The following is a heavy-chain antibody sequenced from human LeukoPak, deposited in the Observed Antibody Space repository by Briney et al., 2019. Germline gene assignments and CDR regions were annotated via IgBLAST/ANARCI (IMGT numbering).Heavy chain of an antibody. J-gene: IGHJ4*02. CDR2: IRYDGNNK. CDR3: ARTYNPDY. V-gene: IGHV3-30*02. CDR1: GFTFSSTG. Sequence: GGSLRLSCTASGFTFSSTGMHWVRQAPGKGLEWVSYIRYDGNNKYYGDSVKGLLTVSRDNSKNTLYLQMNSLRVEDTAVYYCARTYNPDYWGQGTLVTVSS. D-gene: IGHD1-14*01.